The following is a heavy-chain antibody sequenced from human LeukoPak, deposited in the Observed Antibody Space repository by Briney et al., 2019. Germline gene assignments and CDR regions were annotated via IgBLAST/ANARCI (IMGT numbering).Heavy chain of an antibody. CDR2: VYPGGSDS. D-gene: IGHD3-10*01. CDR1: GSRFTSYW. Sequence: KAGASLQISCPGSGSRFTSYWIGWVRQLPGKGLEWMGIVYPGGSDSRYSPSFQGQVTISADKSLSTAYLQGSSLKASDTAIYYCARQPYGSWSYGMDVWGKGTTVTVSS. V-gene: IGHV5-51*01. CDR3: ARQPYGSWSYGMDV. J-gene: IGHJ6*04.